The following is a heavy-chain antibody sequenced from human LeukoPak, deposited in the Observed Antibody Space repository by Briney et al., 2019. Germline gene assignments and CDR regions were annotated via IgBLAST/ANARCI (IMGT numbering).Heavy chain of an antibody. CDR2: IQYSGST. V-gene: IGHV4-59*01. CDR3: ARGGSQFDH. CDR1: GASITHDY. D-gene: IGHD5-12*01. J-gene: IGHJ4*02. Sequence: SETLSLTCSVSGASITHDYWSWIRHTPERGREWIAYIQYSGSTFYNPSLRSRVTISLDTSKNQFSLKLASVTAADTAVYYCARGGSQFDHWGQGALVTVSS.